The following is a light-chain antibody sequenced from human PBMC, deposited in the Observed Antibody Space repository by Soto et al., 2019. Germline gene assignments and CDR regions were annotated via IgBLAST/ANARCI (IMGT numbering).Light chain of an antibody. Sequence: EIVLTQSPGTLSLSPGERATLSCRASQSVSSSYLAWYQQKPGQAPRLLIYGASSRATGIPDRFSGSGSGTDFTLTISRLEPKDVVEDYCHPYGSSTWTCGRGTKVDIK. CDR3: HPYGSSTWT. CDR1: QSVSSSY. J-gene: IGKJ1*01. CDR2: GAS. V-gene: IGKV3-20*01.